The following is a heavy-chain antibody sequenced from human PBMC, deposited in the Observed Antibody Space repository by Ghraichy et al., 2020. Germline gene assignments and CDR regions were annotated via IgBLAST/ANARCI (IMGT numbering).Heavy chain of an antibody. CDR1: GFDFSYYW. Sequence: GSLRLSCAASGFDFSYYWMSWVRQAPGKGLEWVATIKQDESEKYYVDSVKGRFIISRETAKNSLYLEMTSLRAEDAAVYYCARDEVATMSFDYWGQGTLINVSS. CDR3: ARDEVATMSFDY. J-gene: IGHJ4*02. D-gene: IGHD5-12*01. CDR2: IKQDESEK. V-gene: IGHV3-7*03.